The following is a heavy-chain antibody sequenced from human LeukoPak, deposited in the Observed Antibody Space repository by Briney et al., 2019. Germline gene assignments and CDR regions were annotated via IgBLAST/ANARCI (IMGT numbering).Heavy chain of an antibody. J-gene: IGHJ5*02. CDR1: GFTVSSNY. CDR2: IYSSGST. CDR3: AKDPLVTGTTSYCFDP. V-gene: IGHV3-53*01. D-gene: IGHD1-7*01. Sequence: GGSLRLSCAASGFTVSSNYMSWVRQAPGKGLEWVSVIYSSGSTYYADSVKGRFTISRDNSKNTLYLQMNSLRAEDTAIYYCAKDPLVTGTTSYCFDPWGQGTLVTVSS.